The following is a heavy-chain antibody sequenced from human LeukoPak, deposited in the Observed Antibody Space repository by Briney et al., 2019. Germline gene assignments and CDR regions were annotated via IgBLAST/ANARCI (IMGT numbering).Heavy chain of an antibody. J-gene: IGHJ5*02. CDR1: GGSISSSSYY. D-gene: IGHD6-13*01. V-gene: IGHV4-39*07. CDR3: ARGELVTDDNNWFDP. Sequence: SETLSLTCTVSGGSISSSSYYWGWIRQPPGKGLEWIGSIYYSGSTYYNPSLKSRVTISVDTSKNQFSLKLSSVTAADTAVYYCARGELVTDDNNWFDPWGQGTLVTVSS. CDR2: IYYSGST.